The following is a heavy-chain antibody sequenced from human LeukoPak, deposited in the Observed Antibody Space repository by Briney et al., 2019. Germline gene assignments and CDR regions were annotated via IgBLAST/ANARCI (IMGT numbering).Heavy chain of an antibody. CDR2: VSAYNGNT. V-gene: IGHV1-18*01. Sequence: ASVKVSCKASVYAFTSNAISWVRQAPGQGLEWMGGVSAYNGNTKYAHKFQGRVTMTTDTSSSTVYMERRSLRSDDTAVYYCARVDYYGSGSYPPSGAFDIWGQGTMVTVSS. J-gene: IGHJ3*02. CDR1: VYAFTSNA. CDR3: ARVDYYGSGSYPPSGAFDI. D-gene: IGHD3-10*01.